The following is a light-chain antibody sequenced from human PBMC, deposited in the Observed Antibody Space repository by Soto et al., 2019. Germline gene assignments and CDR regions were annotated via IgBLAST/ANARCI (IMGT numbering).Light chain of an antibody. CDR2: DAS. CDR1: QGISSY. V-gene: IGKV1-9*01. J-gene: IGKJ5*01. CDR3: QQLNSYPIT. Sequence: IPFSPSPSSPSCSVWDRVTLPCRASQGISSYLAWYQQKPGKAPKLLIYDASTLQSGVPSRFSGSGSGTDFTLTISSLQPEDFATYYCQQLNSYPITFGQGTRLEIK.